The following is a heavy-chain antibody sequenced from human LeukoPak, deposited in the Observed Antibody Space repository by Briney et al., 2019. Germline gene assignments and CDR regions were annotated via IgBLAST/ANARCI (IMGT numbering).Heavy chain of an antibody. CDR3: AKVSYHYYGSGSYVLDY. V-gene: IGHV3-23*01. D-gene: IGHD3-10*01. Sequence: GGSLRLSCAASGFTFSSYAMSWVRQAPGKGLEWVSAISGSGGSTYYADSVRGRFTISRDNSKNTLYLQMNSLRAEDTAVYYCAKVSYHYYGSGSYVLDYWGQGTLVTVSS. J-gene: IGHJ4*02. CDR2: ISGSGGST. CDR1: GFTFSSYA.